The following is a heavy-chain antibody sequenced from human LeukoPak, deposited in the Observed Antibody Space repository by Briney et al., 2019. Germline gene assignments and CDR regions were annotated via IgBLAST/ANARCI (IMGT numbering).Heavy chain of an antibody. CDR2: IDPSGDST. CDR3: ATEGGWQPTDYGDHVY. CDR1: GYTFTSYD. Sequence: ASVKVSCKASGYTFTSYDMHWVRQAPGQGLEWMGIIDPSGDSTSYAQKFQGRVTMTTDTSTSTAYMELRSLRSDDTALYYCATEGGWQPTDYGDHVYWGQGTLVTVSS. V-gene: IGHV1-46*01. J-gene: IGHJ4*02. D-gene: IGHD4-17*01.